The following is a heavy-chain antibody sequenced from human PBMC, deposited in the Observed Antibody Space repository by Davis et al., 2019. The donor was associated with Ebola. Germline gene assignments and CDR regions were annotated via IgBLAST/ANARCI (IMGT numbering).Heavy chain of an antibody. CDR1: GFTFSSYA. CDR2: IRYDGSNK. D-gene: IGHD3-10*01. V-gene: IGHV3-30*02. Sequence: GGSLRLSCAASGFTFSSYAMSWVRQAPGKGLEWVAFIRYDGSNKYYADSVKGRFTISRDNSKNTLYLQMNSLRAEDTAVYYCAKDRLTMVRGVMPEVDYWGQGTLVTVSS. CDR3: AKDRLTMVRGVMPEVDY. J-gene: IGHJ4*02.